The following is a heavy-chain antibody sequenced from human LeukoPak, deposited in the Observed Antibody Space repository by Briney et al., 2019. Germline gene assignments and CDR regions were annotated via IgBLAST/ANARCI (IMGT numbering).Heavy chain of an antibody. J-gene: IGHJ1*01. CDR2: INPNSGGT. V-gene: IGHV1-2*02. D-gene: IGHD2-15*01. Sequence: ASVKVSCKASGYTFTGYYMHWVRQAPGQGLEWMGWINPNSGGTNYAQKFQGRVTMTRDTSISTAYMELSRLRSDDTAVYYCARAQTPRYCSGGRCYPSYFQHWGQGTLVTVSS. CDR3: ARAQTPRYCSGGRCYPSYFQH. CDR1: GYTFTGYY.